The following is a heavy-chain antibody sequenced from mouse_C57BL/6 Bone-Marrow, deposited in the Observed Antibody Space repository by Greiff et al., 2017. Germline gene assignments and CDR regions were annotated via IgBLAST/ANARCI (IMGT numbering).Heavy chain of an antibody. D-gene: IGHD1-1*02. Sequence: EVQLQESGAELVRPGASVKLSCTASGFNIKDDYMHWVKQRPEQGLEWIGWIDPENGDTEYASKFHGKATITADTSSNTAYLQLSSLTSEDTAVYYCTLWSRDYYAMGYWGQGASVTVSS. CDR2: IDPENGDT. J-gene: IGHJ4*01. V-gene: IGHV14-4*01. CDR1: GFNIKDDY. CDR3: TLWSRDYYAMGY.